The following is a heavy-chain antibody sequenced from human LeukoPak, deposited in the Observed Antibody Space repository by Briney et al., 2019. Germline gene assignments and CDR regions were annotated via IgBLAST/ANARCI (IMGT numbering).Heavy chain of an antibody. CDR1: GFTFSSYL. CDR3: ARGRASYYFDC. CDR2: ISSNGGST. J-gene: IGHJ4*02. D-gene: IGHD5-24*01. Sequence: GGSLRLSCAASGFTFSSYLMHWVRQAPGKGLEYVSAISSNGGSTFYADSVKGRFTISRDNSKNTLYLQMGSLRAEDMAVYYCARGRASYYFDCWGQGTLVTVSS. V-gene: IGHV3-64*02.